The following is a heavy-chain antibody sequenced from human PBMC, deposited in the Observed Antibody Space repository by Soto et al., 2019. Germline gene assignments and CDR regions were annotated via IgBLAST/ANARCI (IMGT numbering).Heavy chain of an antibody. V-gene: IGHV4-59*01. CDR2: IYYSGST. CDR3: ARDISNWFDP. Sequence: KSSETLSLTCTVSGGSISSYYWSWIRQPPGKGLEWIGYIYYSGSTNYNPSLKSRVTISVDTSKNQFSLKLSSVTAADTAVYYCARDISNWFDPWGQGTLVTVSS. J-gene: IGHJ5*02. CDR1: GGSISSYY.